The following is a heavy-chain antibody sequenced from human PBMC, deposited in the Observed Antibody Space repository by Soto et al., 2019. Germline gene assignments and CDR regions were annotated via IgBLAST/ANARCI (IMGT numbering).Heavy chain of an antibody. CDR3: AREQGDAVFGVLIGLTVDY. CDR1: GGSISSGGYY. CDR2: IYYSGST. V-gene: IGHV4-31*03. Sequence: PSETLSLTCTVSGGSISSGGYYWSWIRQHPGKGLEWIGYIYYSGSTYYNPSLKSRVTISADTSKNQFSLNLSSVTAADTAMYYCAREQGDAVFGVLIGLTVDYWGQGTQVTVS. J-gene: IGHJ4*02. D-gene: IGHD3-3*01.